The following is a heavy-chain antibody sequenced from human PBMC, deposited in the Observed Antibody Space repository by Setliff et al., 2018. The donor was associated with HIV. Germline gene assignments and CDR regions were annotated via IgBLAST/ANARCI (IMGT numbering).Heavy chain of an antibody. CDR1: GGSINSRSDY. D-gene: IGHD5-18*01. Sequence: SETLSLTCSVSGGSINSRSDYWVWIRQSPQKGLEWIGTVSISGSTYYNPSLKSRVTISVDTSKNQFSLKLSSVTAADTAVYYCASQGGYSYGVDYWGQGTLVTVSS. V-gene: IGHV4-39*01. CDR3: ASQGGYSYGVDY. J-gene: IGHJ4*02. CDR2: VSISGST.